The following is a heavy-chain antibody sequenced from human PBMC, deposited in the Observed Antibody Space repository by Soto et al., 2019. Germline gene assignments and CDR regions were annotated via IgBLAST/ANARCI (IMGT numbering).Heavy chain of an antibody. CDR1: GFTFSSYG. D-gene: IGHD4-17*01. CDR2: IWYDGSNK. CDR3: ARDPMDGAYFDY. J-gene: IGHJ4*02. Sequence: QVQLVESGGGVVQPGRSLRLSCAASGFTFSSYGMHWVRQAPGKGLEWVAVIWYDGSNKYYADSVKGRFTISRDNSKNTLYLQMNSLRAEDTAVYYCARDPMDGAYFDYWGQGTLVTVSS. V-gene: IGHV3-33*01.